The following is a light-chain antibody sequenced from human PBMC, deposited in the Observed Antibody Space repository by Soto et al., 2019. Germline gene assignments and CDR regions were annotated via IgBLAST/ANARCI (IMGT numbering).Light chain of an antibody. Sequence: IQLTPSPSSLSASVGDRVTITSRASQGISSYLAWYQQKPGKAPKLLIYATSTLQGGVPSRFSGSGSGTEFTLTISNLQPEDFATYYCQQLNSYPITFGQGTRLEIK. CDR2: ATS. CDR1: QGISSY. V-gene: IGKV1-9*01. CDR3: QQLNSYPIT. J-gene: IGKJ5*01.